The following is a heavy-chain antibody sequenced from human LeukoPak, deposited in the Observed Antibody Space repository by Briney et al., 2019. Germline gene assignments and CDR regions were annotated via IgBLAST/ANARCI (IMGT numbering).Heavy chain of an antibody. J-gene: IGHJ4*02. CDR2: IDPSDSYT. CDR3: AKSPIVVVPAAIGGNDY. CDR1: GYSFTSYW. V-gene: IGHV5-10-1*01. D-gene: IGHD2-2*02. Sequence: GESLKISCKGSGYSFTSYWISWVRQMPGKGLEWMGRIDPSDSYTNYSPSFQGHVTISADKSISTAYLQWSSLKASDTAMYYCAKSPIVVVPAAIGGNDYWGQGTLVTVSS.